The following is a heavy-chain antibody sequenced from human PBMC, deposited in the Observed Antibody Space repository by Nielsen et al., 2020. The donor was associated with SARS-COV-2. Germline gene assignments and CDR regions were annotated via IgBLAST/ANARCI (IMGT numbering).Heavy chain of an antibody. CDR1: GRSISSGGYS. D-gene: IGHD2-21*02. J-gene: IGHJ5*02. Sequence: SETLSLTCAVSGRSISSGGYSCSWSRQPPGTGLEWIGYIYHSGSTYYNPSLKSRVTISVDRSKNQFSLKLSSVTAADTAVYYCARGDSEEVNWFDPWGQGTLVTVSS. V-gene: IGHV4-30-2*01. CDR3: ARGDSEEVNWFDP. CDR2: IYHSGST.